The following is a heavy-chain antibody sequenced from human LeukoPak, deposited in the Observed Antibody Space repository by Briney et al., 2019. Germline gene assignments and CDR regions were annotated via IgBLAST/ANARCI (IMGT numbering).Heavy chain of an antibody. J-gene: IGHJ4*02. V-gene: IGHV1-69*13. CDR2: IIPIFGTA. D-gene: IGHD5-12*01. Sequence: ASVKVSCKASGGTFSSYAISWVRQAPGQGLEWMGGIIPIFGTANYAQKFQGRVTITADESASTAYMELSSLRSEDTAVYYCARDQGRSGNDFPHIFDYWGQGTLVTVSS. CDR3: ARDQGRSGNDFPHIFDY. CDR1: GGTFSSYA.